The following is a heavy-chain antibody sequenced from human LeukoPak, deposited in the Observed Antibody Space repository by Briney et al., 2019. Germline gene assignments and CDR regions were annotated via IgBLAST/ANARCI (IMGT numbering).Heavy chain of an antibody. CDR3: ARRLTQYDCFDP. D-gene: IGHD2-2*01. J-gene: IGHJ5*02. CDR1: GDSVSSNSVT. Sequence: SQTLSLTCAISGDSVSSNSVTWNWIRQSPSRGLEWLGRTYYRPTWYNDYAVSVRGRITVNPDTSKNQFSLHLNSVTPEDTAVYYCARRLTQYDCFDPWGQGILVTVSS. CDR2: TYYRPTWYN. V-gene: IGHV6-1*01.